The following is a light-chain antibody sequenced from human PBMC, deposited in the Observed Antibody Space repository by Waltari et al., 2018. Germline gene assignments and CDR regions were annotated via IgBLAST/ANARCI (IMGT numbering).Light chain of an antibody. V-gene: IGKV3-20*01. CDR2: GAS. Sequence: EIVLTQSPGPLSLSLGERATVACRASQSVSRAFAWYQQKPGQAPRLLISGASTRATGIPDRFSGSGSGTDFSLTISRLEPDDFAIYYCQHYLRLPVTFGQGTTVEI. CDR3: QHYLRLPVT. CDR1: QSVSRAF. J-gene: IGKJ1*01.